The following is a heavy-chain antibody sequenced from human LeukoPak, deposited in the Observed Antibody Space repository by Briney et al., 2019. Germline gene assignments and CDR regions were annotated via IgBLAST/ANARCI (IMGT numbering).Heavy chain of an antibody. CDR1: GYTFTSYG. V-gene: IGHV1-18*01. D-gene: IGHD3-10*01. J-gene: IGHJ6*02. CDR3: ARWYGSGSLAYYYGMDV. CDR2: ISGDNGNT. Sequence: GASVKVSCKASGYTFTSYGISWVRQAPGQGLEWMGWISGDNGNTNYAQKLQGRVTMTTDTSTSTAYMELRSLRSDDTAVYYCARWYGSGSLAYYYGMDVWGQGTTVTVSS.